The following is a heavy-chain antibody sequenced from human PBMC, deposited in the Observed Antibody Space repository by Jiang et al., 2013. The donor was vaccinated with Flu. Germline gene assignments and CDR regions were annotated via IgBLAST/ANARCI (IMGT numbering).Heavy chain of an antibody. J-gene: IGHJ4*02. CDR3: ARDGNYYYYDSSGFLFDY. CDR2: IHTSGST. D-gene: IGHD3-22*01. CDR1: GSSISTGSYY. V-gene: IGHV4-61*09. Sequence: VSGSSISTGSYYWSWSGSPPGRDWSGLAHIHTSGSTNYNPSLESRVTISRDLSKNHFSLTLDSVTAADTAVYYCARDGNYYYYDSSGFLFDYWGQGALVTVSS.